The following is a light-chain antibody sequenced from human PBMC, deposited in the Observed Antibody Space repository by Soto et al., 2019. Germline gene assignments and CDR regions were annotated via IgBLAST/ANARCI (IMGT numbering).Light chain of an antibody. CDR2: EVS. CDR1: SSDVGGYNY. CDR3: SSRSSLYV. J-gene: IGLJ1*01. V-gene: IGLV2-14*01. Sequence: QSVLTQPASVSGSPGQSITISCTGTSSDVGGYNYVSWHQQHPGKAPKLMIFEVSYRPSGVSDRFSGSKSGNTASLTISGLQADDEADYYCSSRSSLYVFGPGTKLTVL.